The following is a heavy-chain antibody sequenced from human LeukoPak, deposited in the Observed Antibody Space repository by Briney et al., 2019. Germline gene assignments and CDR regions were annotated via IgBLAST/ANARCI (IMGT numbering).Heavy chain of an antibody. CDR2: ISGSGGST. J-gene: IGHJ4*02. CDR3: AKPHYYDSCGYYYVDYFDY. CDR1: GFTFSSYA. D-gene: IGHD3-22*01. Sequence: PGGSLRLSCAASGFTFSSYAMSWVRQAPGKGLEWVSAISGSGGSTYYADSVKGRFTISRDNSKNTLYLQMNSLRAEDTDVYYRAKPHYYDSCGYYYVDYFDYWGQGTLVTVSS. V-gene: IGHV3-23*01.